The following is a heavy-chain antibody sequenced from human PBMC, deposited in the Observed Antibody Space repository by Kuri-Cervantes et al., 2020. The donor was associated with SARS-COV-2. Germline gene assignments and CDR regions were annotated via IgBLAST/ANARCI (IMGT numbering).Heavy chain of an antibody. CDR2: IYTSGST. Sequence: SQTLSLTCAVYGGSFSGYYWSWIRQPPGKGPEWIGRIYTSGSTNYNPSLKSRVTMSVDTSKNQFSLKLSSVTAADTAVYYCARSSPHYYCGMDVWGQGTTVTVSS. CDR1: GGSFSGYY. J-gene: IGHJ6*02. V-gene: IGHV4-59*10. CDR3: ARSSPHYYCGMDV. D-gene: IGHD6-13*01.